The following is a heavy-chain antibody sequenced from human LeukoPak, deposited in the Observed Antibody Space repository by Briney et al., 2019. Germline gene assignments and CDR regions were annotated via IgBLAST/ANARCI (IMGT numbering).Heavy chain of an antibody. CDR1: GFTFSSYG. V-gene: IGHV3-30*18. CDR3: AKDRFEVAATSPVDY. D-gene: IGHD2-15*01. Sequence: PGGSLRLSCAASGFTFSSYGMHWVRQAPGKGLEWVAVISYDGSNKYYADSVKGRFTISRDNSKNTLYLQMNSLRAEDTAVYYCAKDRFEVAATSPVDYWGQGTLVTVSS. J-gene: IGHJ4*02. CDR2: ISYDGSNK.